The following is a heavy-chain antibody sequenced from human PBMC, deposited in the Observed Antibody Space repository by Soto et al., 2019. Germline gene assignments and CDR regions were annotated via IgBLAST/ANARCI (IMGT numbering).Heavy chain of an antibody. CDR1: GYTFTSYA. CDR2: INAGNGNT. J-gene: IGHJ4*02. CDR3: ARVTGWYFPDY. D-gene: IGHD6-19*01. V-gene: IGHV1-3*05. Sequence: QVQLVQSGAEEKKPGASVKVSCKASGYTFTSYAMHWVRQAPGQRLEWMGWINAGNGNTKYSQKFQGRVTITRDTTASTAYMELSSLRSEDTAVYYCARVTGWYFPDYWGQGTLVTVSS.